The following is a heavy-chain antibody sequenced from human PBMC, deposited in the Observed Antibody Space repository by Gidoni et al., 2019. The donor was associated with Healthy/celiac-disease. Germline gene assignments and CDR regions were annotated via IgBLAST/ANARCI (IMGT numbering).Heavy chain of an antibody. CDR3: ARDFYRKCSGTSCYHSAFDI. CDR1: GGTFSSYA. CDR2: IIPIFGTA. J-gene: IGHJ3*02. V-gene: IGHV1-69*01. Sequence: QVQLVQSGAAVKKPGSSVKVSCKASGGTFSSYAISWVRQAPGQGLEWMGGIIPIFGTANYAQKFQGRVTITADESTSTAYMELSSLRSEDTAVYYCARDFYRKCSGTSCYHSAFDIWGQGTMVTVSS. D-gene: IGHD2-2*01.